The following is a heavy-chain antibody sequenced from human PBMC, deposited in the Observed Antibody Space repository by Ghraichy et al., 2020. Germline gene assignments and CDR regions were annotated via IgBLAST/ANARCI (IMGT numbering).Heavy chain of an antibody. CDR3: ARGDSSGEYNYYGMDV. CDR1: GGSISSYY. V-gene: IGHV4-59*01. CDR2: IYYSGST. D-gene: IGHD6-19*01. J-gene: IGHJ6*02. Sequence: SETLSLTCTVSGGSISSYYWSWIRQPPGKGLEWIGYIYYSGSTNYNPSLKSRVTISVDTSKNQFSLKLSSVTAADTAVYYCARGDSSGEYNYYGMDVWGQGTTVNVSS.